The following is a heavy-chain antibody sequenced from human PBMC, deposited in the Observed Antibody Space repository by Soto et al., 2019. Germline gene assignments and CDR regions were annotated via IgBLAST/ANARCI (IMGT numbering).Heavy chain of an antibody. V-gene: IGHV3-30*18. D-gene: IGHD2-2*02. CDR2: ISYDGSEK. CDR1: GFTFNTYG. Sequence: LRLSCAASGFTFNTYGMHWVRQAPGKGLEWVAVISYDGSEKYYVDSVKGRFTISKDNSKNTLYLQMNSLGPEDTAVYYCAKSPNFYCSSPNCYKYYFDHWGQGTRVTVSS. CDR3: AKSPNFYCSSPNCYKYYFDH. J-gene: IGHJ4*02.